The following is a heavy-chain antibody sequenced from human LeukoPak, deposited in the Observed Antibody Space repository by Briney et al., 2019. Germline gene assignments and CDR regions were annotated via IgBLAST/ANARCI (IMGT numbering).Heavy chain of an antibody. V-gene: IGHV1-2*02. CDR2: INPNSGGT. CDR1: GYTFTGYY. J-gene: IGHJ4*02. D-gene: IGHD3-3*01. Sequence: ASVKGSCKASGYTFTGYYMHWVPQAPGQGLEWMGWINPNSGGTNYAQKFQGRVTMTRHTSISTAYMEMSRLRADDTAVYYCARDQRFLEWLFPDYWGQGTLVTVSS. CDR3: ARDQRFLEWLFPDY.